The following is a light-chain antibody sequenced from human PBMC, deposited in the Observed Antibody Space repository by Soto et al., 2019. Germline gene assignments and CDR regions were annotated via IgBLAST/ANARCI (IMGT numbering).Light chain of an antibody. J-gene: IGKJ1*01. CDR3: QQYDSSPVT. CDR1: QSVSSSY. V-gene: IGKV3-20*01. Sequence: EIVLTQSPGTLSLSPGGRATLSCRASQSVSSSYLAWYQQKPGQAPSLLIYGASTRATGIPDRFSGSGSGTDFTLTISRLEPEDFAVYYCQQYDSSPVTFGQGTKVEIK. CDR2: GAS.